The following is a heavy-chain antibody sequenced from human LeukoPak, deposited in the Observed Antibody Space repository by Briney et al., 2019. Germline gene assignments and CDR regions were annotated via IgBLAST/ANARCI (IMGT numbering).Heavy chain of an antibody. CDR1: GFTFSNYA. D-gene: IGHD7-27*01. Sequence: PGGSLRLSCAASGFTFSNYAMSWVRQAPGKGLEWVSALSGSGGSTYYADSVKGRFTISRDNAKNSLYLQMNSLRAEDTAVYYCARDPGADYFDYWGQGTLVTVSS. CDR3: ARDPGADYFDY. CDR2: LSGSGGST. V-gene: IGHV3-23*01. J-gene: IGHJ4*02.